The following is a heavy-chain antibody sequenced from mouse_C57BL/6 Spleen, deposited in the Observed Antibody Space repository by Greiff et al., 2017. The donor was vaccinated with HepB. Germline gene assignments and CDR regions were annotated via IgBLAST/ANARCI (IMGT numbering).Heavy chain of an antibody. J-gene: IGHJ1*03. V-gene: IGHV10-3*01. D-gene: IGHD1-1*01. CDR2: IRSKSSNYAT. CDR1: GFTFNTYA. Sequence: EVQWVESGGGLVQPKGSLKLSCAASGFTFNTYAMHWVRQAPGKGLEWVARIRSKSSNYATYYADSVKDRFTISRDDSQSMLYLQMNNLKTEDTAMYYCVRAYYGSSYWYFDVWGTGTTVTVSS. CDR3: VRAYYGSSYWYFDV.